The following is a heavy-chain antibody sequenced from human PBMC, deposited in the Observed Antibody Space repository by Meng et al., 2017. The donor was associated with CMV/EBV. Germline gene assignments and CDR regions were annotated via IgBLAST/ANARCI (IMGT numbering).Heavy chain of an antibody. CDR1: GGSVSSGSYY. CDR2: IYYSGST. CDR3: ASSVNYDFWSGDAFDI. D-gene: IGHD3-3*01. Sequence: AGTLSPTGTVSGGSVSSGSYYWSGSRQPPGKGLEWIGYIYYSGSTNYNPSLQSRVTISVYTSKNQFSLKLSSVTAADTAVYYCASSVNYDFWSGDAFDIWGQGTMVTVSS. J-gene: IGHJ3*02. V-gene: IGHV4-61*01.